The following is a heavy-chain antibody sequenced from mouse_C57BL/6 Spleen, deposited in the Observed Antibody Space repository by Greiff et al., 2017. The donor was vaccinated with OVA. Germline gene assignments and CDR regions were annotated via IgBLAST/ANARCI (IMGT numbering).Heavy chain of an antibody. J-gene: IGHJ1*03. D-gene: IGHD2-1*01. CDR1: GFTFSSYA. Sequence: EVKLVESGGGLVKPGGSLKLSCAASGFTFSSYAMSWVRQTPEKRLAWVATISDGGSSNYYPDNVQGRFTISRENAKNNLYLQMSHLKSEDTSMYYCARESTMVTNWYFDVWGTGTTVTVSS. CDR2: ISDGGSSN. CDR3: ARESTMVTNWYFDV. V-gene: IGHV5-4*01.